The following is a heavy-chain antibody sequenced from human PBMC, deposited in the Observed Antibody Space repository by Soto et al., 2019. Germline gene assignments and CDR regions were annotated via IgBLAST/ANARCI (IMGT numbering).Heavy chain of an antibody. CDR3: IKDIEAGGGGC. CDR1: GFTSDDHG. D-gene: IGHD3-16*01. CDR2: IILSSGHI. J-gene: IGHJ4*02. V-gene: IGHV3-9*02. Sequence: EVQLVESGGGLVQPGRSLRLSCAASGFTSDDHGVHWVRQAPGKGLEWVSGIILSSGHIDYADSVKGRFTISRDNAKNSLYLQMNILRTEDTALYYCIKDIEAGGGGCWGQGTLVTVSS.